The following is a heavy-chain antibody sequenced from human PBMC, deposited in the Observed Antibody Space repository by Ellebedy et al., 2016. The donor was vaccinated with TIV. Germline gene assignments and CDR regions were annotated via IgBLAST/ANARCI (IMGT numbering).Heavy chain of an antibody. V-gene: IGHV3-66*01. CDR1: GFTVTSTY. J-gene: IGHJ3*02. D-gene: IGHD1-1*01. CDR3: ATETFNDVDLKVWGVLDM. CDR2: ISNEGIT. Sequence: GESLKISCALSGFTVTSTYISWVRQAPGKGLEWVALISNEGITYYADSVKGRFTISRDDSKNTLHLQMNSLRVEDTAVYYCATETFNDVDLKVWGVLDMWGQGTVVTVSS.